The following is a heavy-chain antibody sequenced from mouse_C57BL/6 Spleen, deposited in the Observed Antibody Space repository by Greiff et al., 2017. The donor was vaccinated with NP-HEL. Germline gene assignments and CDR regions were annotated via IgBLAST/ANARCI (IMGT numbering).Heavy chain of an antibody. CDR1: GYTFTSYW. CDR2: IHPNSGST. CDR3: ARWEGYLYYFDY. J-gene: IGHJ2*01. D-gene: IGHD2-2*01. Sequence: QVQLQQPGAELVKPGASVKLSCKASGYTFTSYWMHWVKQRPGQGLEWIGMIHPNSGSTNYNEKFKSKATLTVDKSSSTAYMQLSSLTSEDSAVSYCARWEGYLYYFDYWGQGTTLTVSS. V-gene: IGHV1-64*01.